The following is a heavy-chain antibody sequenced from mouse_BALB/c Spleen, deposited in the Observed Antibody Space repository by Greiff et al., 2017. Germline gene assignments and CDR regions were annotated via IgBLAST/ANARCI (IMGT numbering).Heavy chain of an antibody. V-gene: IGHV5-6-5*01. D-gene: IGHD2-1*01. CDR2: ISSGGST. CDR3: ARGLGNHYYAMDY. CDR1: GFTFSSYA. Sequence: EVKVVESGGGLVKPGGSLKLSCAASGFTFSSYAMSWVRQTPEKRLEWVASISSGGSTYYPDSVKGRFTISRDNARNILYLQMSSLRSEDTAMYYCARGLGNHYYAMDYWGQGTSVTVSS. J-gene: IGHJ4*01.